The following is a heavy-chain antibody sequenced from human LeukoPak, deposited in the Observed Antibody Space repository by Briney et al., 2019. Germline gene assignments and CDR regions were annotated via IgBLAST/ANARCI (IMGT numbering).Heavy chain of an antibody. CDR3: ASPRSSEGGCDP. CDR1: GEFFIGLY. CDR2: INHSGST. D-gene: IGHD3-3*01. J-gene: IGHJ5*02. V-gene: IGHV4-34*01. Sequence: SETQSLMCALYGEFFIGLYWIGLRQPPGKGLEWIGEINHSGSTNYNPSLKSRVTISVDTSKNQFSLKLSSVTAADTAVYYCASPRSSEGGCDPWGQGTLVTVSS.